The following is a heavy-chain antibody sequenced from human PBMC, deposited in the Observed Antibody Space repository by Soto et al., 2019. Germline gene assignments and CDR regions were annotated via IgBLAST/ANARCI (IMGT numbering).Heavy chain of an antibody. D-gene: IGHD2-15*01. V-gene: IGHV3-9*01. CDR2: ISWNGKII. J-gene: IGHJ4*02. CDR3: AKGGLDPFCGGGRCYFES. Sequence: EVQLVESGGDLVHPGRSLRLSCAASGFTFDDHAMHWVRRVPGRGLEWVSSISWNGKIIGYADSVEGRFTISRDNAKNSLYLQMNSLRPEDTASYFCAKGGLDPFCGGGRCYFESWGRGSLVSVSS. CDR1: GFTFDDHA.